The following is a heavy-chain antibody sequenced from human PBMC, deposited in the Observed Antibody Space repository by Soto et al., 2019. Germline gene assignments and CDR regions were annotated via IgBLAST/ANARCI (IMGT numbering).Heavy chain of an antibody. V-gene: IGHV2-70*01. J-gene: IGHJ6*02. CDR3: ARNIVVVPAAIRGYYYYGMDV. CDR1: GFSLSTSGMC. Sequence: SGPTLVNPTQTLTLTCTFSGFSLSTSGMCVSWIRQPPGKALEWLALIDWDDDKYYSTSLKTRLTISKDTSKNQVVLTMTNMDPVDTATYYCARNIVVVPAAIRGYYYYGMDVWGQGTTVTVSS. CDR2: IDWDDDK. D-gene: IGHD2-2*02.